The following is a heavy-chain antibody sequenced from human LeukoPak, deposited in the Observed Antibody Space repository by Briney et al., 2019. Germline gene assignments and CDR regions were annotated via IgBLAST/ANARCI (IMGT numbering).Heavy chain of an antibody. Sequence: GGSLRLSCAASGFTFSSYWMHWVRQAPGKGLVWVSRINSDGSGTSYADSVKGRFTISRDNAKNTLYLQMNSLRAEDTAVYYCARGGYSSGWSNMDVWGQGTTVTVSS. D-gene: IGHD6-19*01. V-gene: IGHV3-74*01. J-gene: IGHJ6*02. CDR2: INSDGSGT. CDR3: ARGGYSSGWSNMDV. CDR1: GFTFSSYW.